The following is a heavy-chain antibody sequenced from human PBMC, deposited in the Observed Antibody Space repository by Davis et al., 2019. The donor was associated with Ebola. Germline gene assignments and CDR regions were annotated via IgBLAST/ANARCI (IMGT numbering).Heavy chain of an antibody. CDR1: GFTFSIYD. Sequence: GGSLRLSCAASGFTFSIYDMHWVRQAPGKGLEWVAVIWYDGSNKYYADSVKGRFTISRDNSKNTLYLQMNSLRAEDTAVYYCARQDIVVVPAVRNYYYYGMDVWGQGTTVTVSS. J-gene: IGHJ6*02. CDR3: ARQDIVVVPAVRNYYYYGMDV. V-gene: IGHV3-33*08. CDR2: IWYDGSNK. D-gene: IGHD2-2*01.